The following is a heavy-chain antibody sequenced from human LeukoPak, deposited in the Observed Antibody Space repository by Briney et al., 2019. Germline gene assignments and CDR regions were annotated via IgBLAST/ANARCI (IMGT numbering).Heavy chain of an antibody. CDR3: TRGAYCSGGRCPGPFDI. CDR1: GFTFSSYS. CDR2: IIPSGHTT. Sequence: GGSLRLSCAASGFTFSSYSMNWVRQAPGKGLEWVSGIIPSGHTTYYADSVRGRFTISRDNSRNTLYLQMNSLRAEDTAVYYCTRGAYCSGGRCPGPFDIWGQGTTVTVSS. J-gene: IGHJ3*02. D-gene: IGHD2-15*01. V-gene: IGHV3-23*01.